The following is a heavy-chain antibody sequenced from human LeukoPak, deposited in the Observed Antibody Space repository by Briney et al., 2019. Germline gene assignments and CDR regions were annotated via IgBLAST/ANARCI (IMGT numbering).Heavy chain of an antibody. D-gene: IGHD5-18*01. CDR1: GFTFTTYS. CDR3: ARCGLGGIQLWLLPFDY. Sequence: RGSLRLSCAASGFTFTTYSMNWVRQAPGKGLEWVSSISSSSNYIYYADSVKGRFTISRDNAQSSLYLQMNSLRAEDTAVYYCARCGLGGIQLWLLPFDYWGQGTLVTVSS. V-gene: IGHV3-21*06. J-gene: IGHJ4*02. CDR2: ISSSSNYI.